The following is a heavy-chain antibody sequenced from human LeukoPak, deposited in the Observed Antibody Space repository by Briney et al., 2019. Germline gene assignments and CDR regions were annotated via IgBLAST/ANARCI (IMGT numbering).Heavy chain of an antibody. CDR3: VRRPSYSYGGPLFDS. V-gene: IGHV4-38-2*02. D-gene: IGHD5-18*01. CDR2: IHYSGST. Sequence: SETLSLTCTVSGYSISNGYYWGWIRQPPGKGLEWIGSIHYSGSTYYNSSLKSRVSISVDTSKNQFSLKLSSVTAADTAVYYCVRRPSYSYGGPLFDSWGQGTLVTVSS. J-gene: IGHJ4*02. CDR1: GYSISNGYY.